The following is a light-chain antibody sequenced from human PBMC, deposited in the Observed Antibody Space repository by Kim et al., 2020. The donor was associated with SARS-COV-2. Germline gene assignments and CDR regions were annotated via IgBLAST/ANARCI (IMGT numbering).Light chain of an antibody. CDR1: QSISTY. Sequence: ASVGDRVTITCRASQSISTYLNWYQEKPGKAPKLLIYDASSLQRGVPPRFSGSGSGTDFTLTISSLQAEDFATYHCQQSYSIPWTFGQGTKVDIK. J-gene: IGKJ1*01. CDR2: DAS. V-gene: IGKV1-39*01. CDR3: QQSYSIPWT.